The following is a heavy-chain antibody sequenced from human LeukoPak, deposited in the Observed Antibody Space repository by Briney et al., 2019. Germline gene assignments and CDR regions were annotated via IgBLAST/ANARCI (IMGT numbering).Heavy chain of an antibody. D-gene: IGHD1-14*01. V-gene: IGHV3-74*03. CDR3: TSGIGTYDY. CDR1: GLTFSEYW. CDR2: ISKDGGST. J-gene: IGHJ4*02. Sequence: GGSLRLSCAVSGLTFSEYWMHWVRHDAGKGLVWVAGISKDGGSTEYADFVKGRCTISRDNAKNTLYLQMNSLTVDDTAVYYCTSGIGTYDYWGRGAQVTVSS.